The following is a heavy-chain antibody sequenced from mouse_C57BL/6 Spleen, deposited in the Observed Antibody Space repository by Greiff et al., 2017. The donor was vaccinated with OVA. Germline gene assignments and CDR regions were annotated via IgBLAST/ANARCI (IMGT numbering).Heavy chain of an antibody. V-gene: IGHV1-69*01. CDR3: ARGGSSENYAMDY. CDR1: GYTFTSYW. D-gene: IGHD1-1*01. Sequence: QVQLQQPGAELVMPGASVKLSCKASGYTFTSYWMHWVKQRPGQGLEWIGEIDPSDSYTNYNQKFKGKSTLTVDKSSSTAYMQLSSLTSEDSAVYYCARGGSSENYAMDYWGQGTSVTVSS. J-gene: IGHJ4*01. CDR2: IDPSDSYT.